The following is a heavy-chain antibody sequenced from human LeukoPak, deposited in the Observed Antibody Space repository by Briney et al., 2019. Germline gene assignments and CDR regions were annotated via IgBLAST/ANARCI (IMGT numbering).Heavy chain of an antibody. Sequence: SETLSLTCAVYGGSFSGYYWSWIRQPAGKGLEWIGRIYTSGSTNYNPSLMSRVTMSVDTSKNQFSLKLSSVTAADTAVYYCARDRPHYYDSSPYAFDIWGQGTMVTVSS. V-gene: IGHV4-4*07. J-gene: IGHJ3*02. CDR2: IYTSGST. CDR3: ARDRPHYYDSSPYAFDI. D-gene: IGHD3-22*01. CDR1: GGSFSGYY.